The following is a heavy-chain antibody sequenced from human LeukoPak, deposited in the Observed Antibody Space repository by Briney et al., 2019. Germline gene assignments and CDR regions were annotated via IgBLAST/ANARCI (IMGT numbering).Heavy chain of an antibody. CDR2: ISTGGDHT. CDR1: GFPFSSYA. Sequence: PGGSLRLSCAASGFPFSSYAMSWVRQAPGKGLEWVSSISTGGDHTPYADSVRGRFAISRDNSNNTLYLQMNSLRAEDTAVYYCARGWKGGYYYWGQGTLVTVSS. V-gene: IGHV3-23*01. D-gene: IGHD3-22*01. CDR3: ARGWKGGYYY. J-gene: IGHJ4*02.